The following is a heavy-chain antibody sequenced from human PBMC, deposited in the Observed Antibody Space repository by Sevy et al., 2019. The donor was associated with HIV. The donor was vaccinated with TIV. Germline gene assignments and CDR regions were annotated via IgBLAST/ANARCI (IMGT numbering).Heavy chain of an antibody. CDR3: AKDFSGWHRSPSRLDY. CDR2: ISYDGSNK. Sequence: GGSLRLSCAASGFTFSSYGMHWVRQAPGKGLEWVAVISYDGSNKYYADSVKGRFTISRDNSKNTLYLQMNSLRAEDTAVYYCAKDFSGWHRSPSRLDYWGQGTLVTVSS. J-gene: IGHJ4*02. D-gene: IGHD6-19*01. V-gene: IGHV3-30*18. CDR1: GFTFSSYG.